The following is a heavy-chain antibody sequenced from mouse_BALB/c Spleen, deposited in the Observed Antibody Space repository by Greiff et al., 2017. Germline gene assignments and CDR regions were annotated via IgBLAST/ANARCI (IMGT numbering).Heavy chain of an antibody. V-gene: IGHV14-1*02. CDR3: AKGGNYFWYFDV. CDR2: IDPENGNT. J-gene: IGHJ1*01. Sequence: VQLKQPGAELVKPGASVKLSCKASGYTFTSYYMHWVKQRPEQGLEWIGWIDPENGNTIYDPKFQGKASITADTSSNTAYLQLSSLTSEDTAVYYCAKGGNYFWYFDVWGAGTTVTVSS. D-gene: IGHD2-1*01. CDR1: GYTFTSYY.